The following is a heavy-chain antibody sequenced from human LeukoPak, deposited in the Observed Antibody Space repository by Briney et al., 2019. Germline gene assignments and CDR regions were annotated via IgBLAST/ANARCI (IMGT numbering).Heavy chain of an antibody. Sequence: GASVKVSCKASGYTFVNYPIHWVRQAPGQGPEWMGRFNAGNGDTKYSRTFLGRVTFTRDTSASAAYMELSSLRSEDTAVYYCARANNWPTNYLDYWGQGTQVTVSA. CDR1: GYTFVNYP. J-gene: IGHJ4*02. V-gene: IGHV1-3*01. CDR3: ARANNWPTNYLDY. CDR2: FNAGNGDT. D-gene: IGHD1-20*01.